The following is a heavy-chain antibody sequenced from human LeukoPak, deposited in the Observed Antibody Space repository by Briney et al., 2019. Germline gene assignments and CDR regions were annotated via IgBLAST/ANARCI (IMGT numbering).Heavy chain of an antibody. Sequence: SCKASGGTFSSYAMRWVRQAPGKGLEWVAVISYDGSNKYYADSVKGRFTISRDNSKNTLYLQMNSLRAEDTAVYYCARDRRLTVATRGYYFDYWGQGTLVTVSS. CDR1: GGTFSSYA. V-gene: IGHV3-30-3*01. D-gene: IGHD5-12*01. J-gene: IGHJ4*02. CDR2: ISYDGSNK. CDR3: ARDRRLTVATRGYYFDY.